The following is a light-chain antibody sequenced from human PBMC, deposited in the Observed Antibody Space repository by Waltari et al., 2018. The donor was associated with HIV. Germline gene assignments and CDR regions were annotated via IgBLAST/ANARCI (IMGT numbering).Light chain of an antibody. J-gene: IGLJ3*02. Sequence: QSVLTQPPPVSGTPGQNVTISFSGSSTNIGSNIVNWYQQVPEAAPKLLIYSNDQRPAGVPDRFSGSKSGTSASLAISGLQSADEADYYCAAWDDSLNGMFGGGTKLTV. CDR3: AAWDDSLNGM. CDR1: STNIGSNI. V-gene: IGLV1-44*01. CDR2: SND.